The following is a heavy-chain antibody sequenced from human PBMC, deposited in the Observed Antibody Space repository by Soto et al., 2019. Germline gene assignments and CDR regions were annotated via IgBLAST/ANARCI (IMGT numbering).Heavy chain of an antibody. J-gene: IGHJ4*02. CDR2: INHRGST. V-gene: IGHV4-34*01. D-gene: IGHD5-12*01. CDR1: GGSFSAYY. Sequence: PSETLSLTCAVYGGSFSAYYWTWIRQPPGKGLEWIGEINHRGSTNYNPSLKGRVTISADASKNQFSLNLTSVTAADTAVYYCAIYTAFDYVFDYWGKGTLVTVSS. CDR3: AIYTAFDYVFDY.